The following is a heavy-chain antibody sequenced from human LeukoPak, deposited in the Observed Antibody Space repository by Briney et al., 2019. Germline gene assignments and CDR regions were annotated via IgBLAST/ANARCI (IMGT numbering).Heavy chain of an antibody. Sequence: GRSLRLSCAVSGFTFRSYAMHWVRQAPGKGLEWVAVISYDGSKKNYADSVKGRFTISRDNSKNTLYLQMNSLRAEDTAVFYCAREASPTLFGVGGPYHTDHWGQGTLVTVSS. CDR1: GFTFRSYA. CDR3: AREASPTLFGVGGPYHTDH. V-gene: IGHV3-30*01. CDR2: ISYDGSKK. D-gene: IGHD3-3*01. J-gene: IGHJ4*02.